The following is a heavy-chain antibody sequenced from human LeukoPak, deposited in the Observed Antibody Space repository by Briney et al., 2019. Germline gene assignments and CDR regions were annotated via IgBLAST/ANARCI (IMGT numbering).Heavy chain of an antibody. J-gene: IGHJ4*02. CDR2: IHYDGSKI. CDR3: MNDSYSSSSWDVDY. CDR1: GITLRSYG. V-gene: IGHV3-30*02. Sequence: GSLRLSCVASGITLRSYGMNWVRQAPGKGLEWVAFIHYDGSKISYADSVKGRFTISRDNSKNTLYLQMNNLRPEDTAVYYSMNDSYSSSSWDVDYWGQGTLVTVSS. D-gene: IGHD6-6*01.